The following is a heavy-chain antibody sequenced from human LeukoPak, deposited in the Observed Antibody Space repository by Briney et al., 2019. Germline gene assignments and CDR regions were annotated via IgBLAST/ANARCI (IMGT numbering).Heavy chain of an antibody. V-gene: IGHV3-66*02. CDR1: GFTVSGNY. J-gene: IGHJ6*03. D-gene: IGHD2-2*01. CDR2: IYSGGST. CDR3: ATVPTARYYMDF. Sequence: GGSLRLSCAASGFTVSGNYMSWVRQAPGKGLEWVSVIYSGGSTYYADSVKGRFTISGDNSKNTLYLQMNSLRVEDTAVYYCATVPTARYYMDFWGKGTTVTVSS.